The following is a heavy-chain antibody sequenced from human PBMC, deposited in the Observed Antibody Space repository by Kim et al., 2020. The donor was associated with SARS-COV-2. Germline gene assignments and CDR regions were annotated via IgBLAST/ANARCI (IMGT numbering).Heavy chain of an antibody. CDR3: AKAVVGATPGFDY. J-gene: IGHJ4*02. V-gene: IGHV3-23*01. D-gene: IGHD1-26*01. Sequence: YYPDSVKGRFTISRDHFKNTLYLQMNSLRAEDTAVYYCAKAVVGATPGFDYWGQGTLVTVSS.